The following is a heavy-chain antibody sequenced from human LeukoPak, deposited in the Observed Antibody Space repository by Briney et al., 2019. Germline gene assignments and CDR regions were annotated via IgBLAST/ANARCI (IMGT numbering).Heavy chain of an antibody. Sequence: SETLSLTCTVSGGSISGYYWSWIRQPPGKGLEWIGEITRSGSTNYNPSLKSRVTMSLDTSENQFSLRLSSVTAADTAVYYCARLDQLIQDYWYFDLWGRGTLVAVSS. J-gene: IGHJ2*01. CDR3: ARLDQLIQDYWYFDL. CDR2: ITRSGST. V-gene: IGHV4-34*01. CDR1: GGSISGYY. D-gene: IGHD2-2*01.